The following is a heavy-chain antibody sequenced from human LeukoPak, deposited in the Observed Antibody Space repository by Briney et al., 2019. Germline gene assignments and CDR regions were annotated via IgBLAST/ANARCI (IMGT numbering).Heavy chain of an antibody. CDR3: AREYSPDGMDV. CDR2: INHSGST. Sequence: SETLSLTCAVYGGSFSGYYWSWSRQPPGKGLEWIGEINHSGSTNYNPSLTSRVTIPVDTSKNQFSLKLSSVTAADTAVYYCAREYSPDGMDVWGQGTTVTVSS. D-gene: IGHD1-26*01. J-gene: IGHJ6*02. CDR1: GGSFSGYY. V-gene: IGHV4-34*01.